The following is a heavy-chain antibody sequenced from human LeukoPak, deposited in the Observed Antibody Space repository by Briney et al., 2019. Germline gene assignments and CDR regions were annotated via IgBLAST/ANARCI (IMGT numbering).Heavy chain of an antibody. CDR3: ARAHKGGYSGYEDY. D-gene: IGHD5-12*01. CDR1: GYNFTNYG. Sequence: ASMKVSGKASGYNFTNYGIGWERQAPGQGLGRMGYISGSDSRTIYAQNIPGRVTVTTSTDTSTAYMDLRRLRADDTAVYYCARAHKGGYSGYEDYWGQGTLVTVSS. J-gene: IGHJ4*02. CDR2: ISGSDSRT. V-gene: IGHV1-18*01.